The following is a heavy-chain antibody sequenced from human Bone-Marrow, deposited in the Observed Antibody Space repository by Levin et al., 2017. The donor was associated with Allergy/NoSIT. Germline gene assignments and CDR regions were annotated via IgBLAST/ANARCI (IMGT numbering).Heavy chain of an antibody. CDR2: IKQDGSEK. V-gene: IGHV3-7*03. Sequence: GGSLRLSCAASGFTFSSYWMSWVRQAPGKGLEWVANIKQDGSEKYYVDSVKGRFTISRDNAKNSLYLQMNSLRAEDTAVYYGARENISSTSCRPPNDAFDIWGQGTMVTVSS. J-gene: IGHJ3*02. CDR1: GFTFSSYW. D-gene: IGHD2-2*01. CDR3: ARENISSTSCRPPNDAFDI.